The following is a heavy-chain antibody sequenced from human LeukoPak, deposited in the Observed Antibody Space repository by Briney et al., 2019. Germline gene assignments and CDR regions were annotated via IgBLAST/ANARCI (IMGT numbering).Heavy chain of an antibody. CDR1: GGSISSYY. CDR2: IYYSGST. Sequence: SETLSLTCTVSGGSISSYYWSWIRQPPGKGLEWIGYIYYSGSTNYNPSLKSRVTISVDTSKNQFSLKLSSVTAADTAVYYCARVPSGWYFSYFDYWGQGTLVTVSS. CDR3: ARVPSGWYFSYFDY. V-gene: IGHV4-59*01. J-gene: IGHJ4*02. D-gene: IGHD6-19*01.